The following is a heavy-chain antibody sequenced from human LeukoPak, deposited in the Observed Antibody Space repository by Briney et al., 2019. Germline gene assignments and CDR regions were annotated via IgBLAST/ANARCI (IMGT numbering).Heavy chain of an antibody. J-gene: IGHJ4*02. CDR2: IYPGDSDT. V-gene: IGHV5-51*01. CDR3: ARLADSRVGPAYYFDY. Sequence: GESLKISCKGSGYSFTSYWIGWVRQMPGKGLEWMGIIYPGDSDTRYSPSFQGQVTISADKSISTAYLQWSSLKASDTAMYYCARLADSRVGPAYYFDYWGQGTLVTVSS. D-gene: IGHD5-18*01. CDR1: GYSFTSYW.